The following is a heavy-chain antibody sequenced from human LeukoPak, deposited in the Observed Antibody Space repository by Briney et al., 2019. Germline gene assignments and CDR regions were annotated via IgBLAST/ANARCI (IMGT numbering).Heavy chain of an antibody. Sequence: PGGSLRLSCAASGYTFSSYSINWVRQAPGKGLEWVSSIGVRSKYIYYADSVRGRFSISRDDARDALYLQMNSLRAEDTAVYYCVRLRRNSDTSGFYYYYDYWGQGTLVTVSS. CDR1: GYTFSSYS. J-gene: IGHJ4*02. D-gene: IGHD3-22*01. V-gene: IGHV3-21*01. CDR3: VRLRRNSDTSGFYYYYDY. CDR2: IGVRSKYI.